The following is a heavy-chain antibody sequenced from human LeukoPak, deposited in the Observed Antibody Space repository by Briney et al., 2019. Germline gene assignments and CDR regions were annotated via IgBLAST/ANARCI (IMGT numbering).Heavy chain of an antibody. CDR1: GFTFSSYA. D-gene: IGHD2-2*01. Sequence: GGSLRLSCAASGFTFSSYAMSWVRQAPGKGLEWVSAISGSGGSTYYADSVKGRFTISRDNSKNTLYLQMNSLRAKDTAVYYCAKVPAKVYYFDYWGQGTLVTVSS. CDR2: ISGSGGST. V-gene: IGHV3-23*01. CDR3: AKVPAKVYYFDY. J-gene: IGHJ4*02.